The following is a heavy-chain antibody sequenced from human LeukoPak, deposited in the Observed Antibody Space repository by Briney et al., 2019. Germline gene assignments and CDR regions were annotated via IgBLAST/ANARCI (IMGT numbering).Heavy chain of an antibody. CDR2: IYYSGST. D-gene: IGHD2-15*01. CDR1: GGSISSSSYY. Sequence: SETLSLTCTVSGGSISSSSYYWGWIRQPPGKGLEWIGSIYYSGSTYYNPSLKSRVTISVDTSKNQFSLKLSPVTAADTAVYYCARLVEVGVWFDPWGQGTLVTVSS. CDR3: ARLVEVGVWFDP. V-gene: IGHV4-39*01. J-gene: IGHJ5*02.